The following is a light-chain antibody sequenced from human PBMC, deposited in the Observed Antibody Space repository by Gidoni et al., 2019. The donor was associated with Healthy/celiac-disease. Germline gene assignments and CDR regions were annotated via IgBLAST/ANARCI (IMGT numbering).Light chain of an antibody. CDR2: GAS. Sequence: DIVFTQSPGTLSLSPGERATLSCRASQSGSSSYLAWYQQKPGQAPRLLIYGASSRATSIPDRFSGSGSGTDFTLTISRLEPEDFAVYYCQQYGSSPYTFXQXTKLEIK. J-gene: IGKJ2*01. CDR1: QSGSSSY. CDR3: QQYGSSPYT. V-gene: IGKV3-20*01.